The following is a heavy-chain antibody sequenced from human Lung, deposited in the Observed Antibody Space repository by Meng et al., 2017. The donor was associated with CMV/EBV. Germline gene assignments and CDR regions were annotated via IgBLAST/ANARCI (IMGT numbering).Heavy chain of an antibody. J-gene: IGHJ4*02. CDR1: GYTFTNYY. D-gene: IGHD3-22*01. CDR2: INSRSGTT. CDR3: AREEGSYDGSGAFDY. V-gene: IGHV1-46*01. Sequence: ASXXVSXKASGYTFTNYYLHWGRQAPGQGLEWMGMINSRSGTTTYSQKFQGRISMTRDTSTSTVYLDLSSLRSEDSTVYYCAREEGSYDGSGAFDYWGQGXLVTVSS.